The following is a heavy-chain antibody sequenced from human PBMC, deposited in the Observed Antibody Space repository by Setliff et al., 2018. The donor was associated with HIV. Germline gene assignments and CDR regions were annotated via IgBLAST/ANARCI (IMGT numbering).Heavy chain of an antibody. J-gene: IGHJ4*02. CDR1: GYTFTGYY. CDR2: INPNSGGT. D-gene: IGHD6-19*01. V-gene: IGHV1-2*02. CDR3: ARDGGAVSGRIDY. Sequence: GASVKVSCKASGYTFTGYYMHWVRQAPGQGLEWMGWINPNSGGTNYAQKFQGRVTMTRDTSISTAYMELSRLRSDDTAVYYCARDGGAVSGRIDYWGQGTLVTVSS.